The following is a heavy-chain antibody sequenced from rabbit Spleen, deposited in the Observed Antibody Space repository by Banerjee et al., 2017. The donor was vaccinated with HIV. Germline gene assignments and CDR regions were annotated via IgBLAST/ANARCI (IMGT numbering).Heavy chain of an antibody. CDR1: GFSFSSSYY. CDR3: ARDTSSSFSSYGMDL. D-gene: IGHD1-1*01. CDR2: IYAGSSGST. V-gene: IGHV1S40*01. Sequence: QSLEESGGDLVKPGASLTLTCTASGFSFSSSYYMCWVRQAPGKGLEWIACIYAGSSGSTYYASWAKGRFTISKTSSTTVTLQVTRLTAADTATYFCARDTSSSFSSYGMDLWGPGTLVTVS. J-gene: IGHJ6*01.